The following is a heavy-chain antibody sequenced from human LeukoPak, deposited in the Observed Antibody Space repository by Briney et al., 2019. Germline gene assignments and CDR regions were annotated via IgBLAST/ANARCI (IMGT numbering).Heavy chain of an antibody. J-gene: IGHJ4*02. V-gene: IGHV3-9*01. CDR2: ISWNSGSI. D-gene: IGHD2-2*01. Sequence: PGRSLRLSCAASVFTFDDYAMHWVRQAPGKGLEWVSGISWNSGSIGYADSVKGRFTISRDNAKNSLYLQMNSLRAEDTALYYCAKDIRACSSTSCYAGSMRLGYWGQGTLVTVSS. CDR1: VFTFDDYA. CDR3: AKDIRACSSTSCYAGSMRLGY.